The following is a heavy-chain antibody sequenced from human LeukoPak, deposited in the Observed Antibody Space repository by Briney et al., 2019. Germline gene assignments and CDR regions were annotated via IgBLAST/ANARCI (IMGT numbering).Heavy chain of an antibody. CDR3: ARGIWAYCGGDCYSDLDS. Sequence: PGRSLRLSCAASGFTFSSYGMHWVRQAPGKGLEWAAIIWYDGSNKYYADSVKGRFTISGDNSKNTVYLQMNSLRAEDTAVYFCARGIWAYCGGDCYSDLDSWGQGTLVTVSS. J-gene: IGHJ4*02. V-gene: IGHV3-33*01. D-gene: IGHD2-21*02. CDR2: IWYDGSNK. CDR1: GFTFSSYG.